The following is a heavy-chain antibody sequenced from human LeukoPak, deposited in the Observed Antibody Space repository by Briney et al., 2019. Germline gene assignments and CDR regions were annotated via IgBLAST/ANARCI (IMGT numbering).Heavy chain of an antibody. CDR2: ISAYNGNT. V-gene: IGHV1-18*01. CDR1: GYTFTGYA. Sequence: ASVKVSCKASGYTFTGYAMHWVRQAPGQRLEWMGWISAYNGNTNYAQKLQGRVTMTTDTSTSTAYMELRSLRSDNTAVYYCARVDSGYDSDYYYYYMDVWGKGTTVTISS. D-gene: IGHD5-12*01. J-gene: IGHJ6*03. CDR3: ARVDSGYDSDYYYYYMDV.